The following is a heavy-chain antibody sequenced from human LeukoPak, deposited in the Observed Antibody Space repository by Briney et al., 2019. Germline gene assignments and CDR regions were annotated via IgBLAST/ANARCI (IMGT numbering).Heavy chain of an antibody. CDR3: ARRYFDWIKRPFDY. Sequence: SETLSLTCAVYGGSLSGYYWSWIRQPPGKGLEWIGEINHSGSTNYNPSLKSRVTISVDTSKNQFSLKLSSVTAADTAVYYCARRYFDWIKRPFDYWGQGTLVTVSS. CDR2: INHSGST. J-gene: IGHJ4*02. D-gene: IGHD3-9*01. V-gene: IGHV4-34*01. CDR1: GGSLSGYY.